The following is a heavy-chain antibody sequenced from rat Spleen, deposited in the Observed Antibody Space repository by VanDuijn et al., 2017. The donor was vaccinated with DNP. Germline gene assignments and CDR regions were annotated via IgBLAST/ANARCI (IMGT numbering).Heavy chain of an antibody. D-gene: IGHD1-2*01. CDR1: GFTFSDYY. J-gene: IGHJ2*01. V-gene: IGHV5-29*01. CDR3: ATYSSYIGWFDY. CDR2: ISYDGSST. Sequence: EVQLVESDGGLVQPGRSLKLSCAVSGFTFSDYYMAWVRQAPAKGLEWVATISYDGSSTDYRDSVKGRFSLSRDNAKSTLYLQMDSLRSEDTATYYCATYSSYIGWFDYWGQGVMVTVSS.